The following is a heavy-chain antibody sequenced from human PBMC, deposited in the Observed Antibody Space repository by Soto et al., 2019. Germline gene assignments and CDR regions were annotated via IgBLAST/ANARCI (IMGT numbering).Heavy chain of an antibody. J-gene: IGHJ2*01. V-gene: IGHV3-33*01. D-gene: IGHD1-1*01. CDR1: GFTFSNYG. Sequence: QVQLVESGGGVVQPGRSLRLSCAASGFTFSNYGMHWVRQAPGKGLEWVALIWHDGSKKYYVDSVKGRFTISRDSSKNTLYLQMDSLRAEDTAVYYWTRDERSWYFVLWGRGTLVTVSS. CDR2: IWHDGSKK. CDR3: TRDERSWYFVL.